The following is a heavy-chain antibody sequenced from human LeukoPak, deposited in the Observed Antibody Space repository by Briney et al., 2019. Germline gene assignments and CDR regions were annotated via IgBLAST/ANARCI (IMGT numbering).Heavy chain of an antibody. CDR1: GFTFSSYA. Sequence: GGSLRLSCAASGFTFSSYAMSWVRQAPGKGLEWVSDISVSRRSTYYADSVKGLFTISRDDSKNTLYLQINTLRAEDTAVYYCAKGQYGDYDYWGQGALVTVSS. J-gene: IGHJ4*02. D-gene: IGHD4-17*01. CDR3: AKGQYGDYDY. CDR2: ISVSRRST. V-gene: IGHV3-23*01.